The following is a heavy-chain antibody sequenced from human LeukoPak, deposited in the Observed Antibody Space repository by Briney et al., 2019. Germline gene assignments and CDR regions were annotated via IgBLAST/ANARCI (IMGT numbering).Heavy chain of an antibody. CDR2: IGSSATVT. CDR1: LFTFSIFF. J-gene: IGHJ4*02. CDR3: AIDYCARIATFAVIRGGYFDY. D-gene: IGHD2-21*01. Sequence: PGGSLRLSCAASLFTFSIFFLSSVSQAPGRGLEWVSYIGSSATVTNYADAVEGRFTISRDNAAKSLYLQMDSLRVTAAAVYYSAIDYCARIATFAVIRGGYFDYWGKGTLVAVSS. V-gene: IGHV3-48*01.